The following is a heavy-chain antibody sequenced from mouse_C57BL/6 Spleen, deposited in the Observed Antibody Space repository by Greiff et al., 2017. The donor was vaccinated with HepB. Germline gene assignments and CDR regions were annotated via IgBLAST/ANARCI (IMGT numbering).Heavy chain of an antibody. Sequence: EVKLMESGPGLVKPSQSLSLTCSVTGYSITSGYYWNWIRQFPGNKLEWMGYISYDGSNNYNPSLKNRISITRDTSKNQFFLKLNSVTTEDTATYYCAVWVLYYFDYWGQGTTLTVSS. CDR3: AVWVLYYFDY. CDR2: ISYDGSN. J-gene: IGHJ2*01. V-gene: IGHV3-6*01. CDR1: GYSITSGYY. D-gene: IGHD4-1*01.